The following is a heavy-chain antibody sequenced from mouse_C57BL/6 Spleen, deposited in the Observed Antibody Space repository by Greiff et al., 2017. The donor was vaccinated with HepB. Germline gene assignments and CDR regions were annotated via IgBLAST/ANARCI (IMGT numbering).Heavy chain of an antibody. V-gene: IGHV1-78*01. CDR2: IYPRDGST. CDR1: GYTFTDHT. D-gene: IGHD2-5*01. Sequence: QVQLQQSDAELVKPGASVKISCKVSGYTFTDHTIHWMKQRPEQGLEWIGYIYPRDGSTKYNEKFKGKATLTADKSSSTAYMQLNSLTSEDSAVYFCAREAYYSNYGYAMDYWGQGTSVTVSS. J-gene: IGHJ4*01. CDR3: AREAYYSNYGYAMDY.